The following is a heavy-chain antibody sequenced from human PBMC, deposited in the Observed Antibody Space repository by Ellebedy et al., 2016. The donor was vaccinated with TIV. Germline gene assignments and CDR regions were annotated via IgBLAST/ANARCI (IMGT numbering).Heavy chain of an antibody. V-gene: IGHV3-7*03. CDR1: GFTFSSHW. D-gene: IGHD5/OR15-5a*01. Sequence: GESLKISCAASGFTFSSHWMTWVRQAPGKGLEWVAHIKQDGSEKYYVDSVKGRFTISRDNAENSLYLQMNSLRAEDTAVYYCARALNHVDTVSTAPLDCWGQGTLVTVSS. J-gene: IGHJ4*02. CDR3: ARALNHVDTVSTAPLDC. CDR2: IKQDGSEK.